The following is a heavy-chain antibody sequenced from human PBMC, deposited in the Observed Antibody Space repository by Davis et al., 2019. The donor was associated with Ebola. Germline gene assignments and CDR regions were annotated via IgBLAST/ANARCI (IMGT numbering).Heavy chain of an antibody. D-gene: IGHD6-13*01. J-gene: IGHJ6*02. CDR2: MNPNSGNT. V-gene: IGHV1-8*01. CDR1: GYTFTSYD. Sequence: ASVKVSCKASGYTFTSYDINWVRQATGQGLEWMGWMNPNSGNTGYAQKFQGRVTMTRNTSISTAYMELSSLRSEDTAVYYCARIVRIAAAGTLYYYYYGMDVWGQGTTVTVSS. CDR3: ARIVRIAAAGTLYYYYYGMDV.